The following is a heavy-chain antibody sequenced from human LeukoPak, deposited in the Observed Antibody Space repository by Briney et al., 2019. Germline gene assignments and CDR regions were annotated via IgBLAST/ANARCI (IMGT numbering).Heavy chain of an antibody. D-gene: IGHD3-3*01. Sequence: ASVKVSCKASGYTLTGYYMHWVRQAPGQGLEWMGWINPNSGGTNYAQKFQGRVTMTRDTSISTAYMELSRLRSDDTAVYYCARDHKSRPYYDFWSGPSCDAFDIWGQGTMVTVSS. CDR1: GYTLTGYY. V-gene: IGHV1-2*02. J-gene: IGHJ3*02. CDR2: INPNSGGT. CDR3: ARDHKSRPYYDFWSGPSCDAFDI.